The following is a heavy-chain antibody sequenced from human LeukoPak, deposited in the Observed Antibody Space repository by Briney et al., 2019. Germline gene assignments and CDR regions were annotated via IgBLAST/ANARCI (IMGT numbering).Heavy chain of an antibody. CDR2: ISRDGSNK. CDR1: GFSFSSFG. D-gene: IGHD3-10*01. CDR3: AKGQWFGELLPFDY. V-gene: IGHV3-30*18. Sequence: GGSLRLSCAASGFSFSSFGMHWVRQAPGKGLEWVAVISRDGSNKNYADSVKGRFTMSRDNSKNTVYLQMNSLRGEDTAVYYCAKGQWFGELLPFDYWSQGALVSVSS. J-gene: IGHJ4*02.